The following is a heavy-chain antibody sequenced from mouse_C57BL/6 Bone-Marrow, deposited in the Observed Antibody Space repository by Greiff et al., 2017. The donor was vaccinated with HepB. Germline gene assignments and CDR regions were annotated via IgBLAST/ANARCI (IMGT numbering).Heavy chain of an antibody. J-gene: IGHJ1*03. D-gene: IGHD1-1*01. CDR2: IDPENGDT. CDR1: GFNIKDDY. Sequence: VQLQQSGAELVRPGASVKLSCTASGFNIKDDYMHWVKQRPEQGLEWIGWIDPENGDTEYASKFQGKATITADTSSNTAYLQLSSLTSEDTAVYYCTTEGYYGSRDWYFDVWGTGTTVTVSS. V-gene: IGHV14-4*01. CDR3: TTEGYYGSRDWYFDV.